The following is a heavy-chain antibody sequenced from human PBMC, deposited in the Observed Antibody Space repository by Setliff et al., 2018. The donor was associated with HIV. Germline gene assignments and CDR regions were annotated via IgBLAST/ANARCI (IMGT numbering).Heavy chain of an antibody. CDR3: ARDGMVRGSKAFGY. CDR1: GYSISSGYY. Sequence: PSETLSLTCAVSGYSISSGYYWGWIRQSPGKGLEWIGEIYHSGSTNYSPSLKSRVTISLDKSKNQFSLKLSSVTAADTAVYYCARDGMVRGSKAFGYWGQGTLVTVSS. V-gene: IGHV4-38-2*02. D-gene: IGHD3-10*01. J-gene: IGHJ4*02. CDR2: IYHSGST.